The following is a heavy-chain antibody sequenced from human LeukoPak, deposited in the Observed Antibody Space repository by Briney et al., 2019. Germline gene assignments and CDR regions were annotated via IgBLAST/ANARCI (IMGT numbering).Heavy chain of an antibody. Sequence: ASVKVSCKASGYTFTGDYMHWVRQAPGQGLEWMGWINPNSGGTNYAQKFQGRVTMTRDTSISTAYMELSRLRSDDTAVYFCARSGYYGSGVGWFDPWGQGTLVTVSS. J-gene: IGHJ5*02. CDR2: INPNSGGT. CDR1: GYTFTGDY. V-gene: IGHV1-2*02. CDR3: ARSGYYGSGVGWFDP. D-gene: IGHD3-10*01.